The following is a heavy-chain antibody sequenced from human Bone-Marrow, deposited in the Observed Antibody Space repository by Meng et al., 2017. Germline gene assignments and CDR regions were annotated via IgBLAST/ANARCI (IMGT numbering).Heavy chain of an antibody. J-gene: IGHJ4*02. CDR3: SGHIDY. V-gene: IGHV3-15*01. CDR1: GGTFRNFW. CDR2: IKSKPDGETI. D-gene: IGHD5-12*01. Sequence: EVQLVASGGGLVKPGGSLRLSCVASGGTFRNFWMTWVRQAPGKGLEWVGRIKSKPDGETIDYAAPVKGRFTISRDDSKNTVYLQMNSLKTEDTAVYYCSGHIDYWGQGTLVTVSS.